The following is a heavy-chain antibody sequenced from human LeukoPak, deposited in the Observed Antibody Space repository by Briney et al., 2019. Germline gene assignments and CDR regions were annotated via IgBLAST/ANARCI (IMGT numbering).Heavy chain of an antibody. V-gene: IGHV3-15*01. CDR2: IKSKASGGTI. Sequence: GGSLRLSCAPSGFTFKNAWMNWVRQAPGKGPEWVGRIKSKASGGTIDYAAPVKGRFTISRDDSNNVLYLQMNSLKTEDTGVSYCTKDRPYSGSRNFEYWGQGTLVTVSS. J-gene: IGHJ4*02. CDR3: TKDRPYSGSRNFEY. CDR1: GFTFKNAW. D-gene: IGHD1-26*01.